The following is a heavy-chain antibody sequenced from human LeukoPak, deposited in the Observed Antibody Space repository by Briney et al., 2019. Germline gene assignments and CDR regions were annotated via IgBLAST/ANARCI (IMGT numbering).Heavy chain of an antibody. CDR3: ASSGYSYGYRDY. Sequence: PSETLSLTCTVSGGSISSYYWSWIRQPPGKGLEWIGYIYYSGSTNYNPSLKSRVSISVDTSKNQFSLKLSSVTAADTAVYYCASSGYSYGYRDYWGQGTLVTVSS. V-gene: IGHV4-59*08. CDR1: GGSISSYY. J-gene: IGHJ4*02. CDR2: IYYSGST. D-gene: IGHD5-18*01.